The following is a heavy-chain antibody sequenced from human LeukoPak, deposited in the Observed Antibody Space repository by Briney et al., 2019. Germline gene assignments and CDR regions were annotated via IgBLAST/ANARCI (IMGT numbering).Heavy chain of an antibody. J-gene: IGHJ5*02. CDR1: GGSISSYY. D-gene: IGHD6-6*01. Sequence: PSETLSLTCTVSGGSISSYYWSWIRQPPGKGLEWIGYIYYSGSTNYNPSLKSRVTISVDTSKSQFSLKLSSVTAADTAVYYCARRRGSSIAENWFDPWGQGTLVTVSS. CDR3: ARRRGSSIAENWFDP. V-gene: IGHV4-59*01. CDR2: IYYSGST.